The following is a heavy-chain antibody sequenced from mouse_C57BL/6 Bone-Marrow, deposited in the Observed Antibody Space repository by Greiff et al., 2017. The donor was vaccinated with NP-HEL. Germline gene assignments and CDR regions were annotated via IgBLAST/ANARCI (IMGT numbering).Heavy chain of an antibody. CDR2: IRNKANGSTI. CDR3: ARSIYYDYADDPFYGMDY. CDR1: GFTFTDYY. Sequence: EVQVVESGGGLVQPGGSLSLSCAASGFTFTDYYMSWVRQPPGKALEWVGFIRNKANGSTIEYSAYVKGRFTISRDNSQSILYLQMNALRAEDSATYYCARSIYYDYADDPFYGMDYWGQGTSVTVSS. V-gene: IGHV7-3*01. J-gene: IGHJ4*01. D-gene: IGHD2-4*01.